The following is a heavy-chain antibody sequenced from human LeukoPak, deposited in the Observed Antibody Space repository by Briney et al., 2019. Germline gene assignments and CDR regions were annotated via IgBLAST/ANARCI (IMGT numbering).Heavy chain of an antibody. CDR2: IYYSGST. J-gene: IGHJ6*03. V-gene: IGHV4-59*01. Sequence: NASETLSLTCTVSGGSISRYYWSWIRQPPGKGLEWIGYIYYSGSTNYSPSLKRRVTISVDTSKNQFSLKLSSVTAADTAVYYCARGGYQTNYYYYYYMDVWGKGTTVTISS. D-gene: IGHD3-22*01. CDR3: ARGGYQTNYYYYYYMDV. CDR1: GGSISRYY.